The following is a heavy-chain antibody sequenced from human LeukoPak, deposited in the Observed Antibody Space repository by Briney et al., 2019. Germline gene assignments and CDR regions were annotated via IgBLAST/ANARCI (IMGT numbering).Heavy chain of an antibody. CDR2: IYTSGST. J-gene: IGHJ6*03. V-gene: IGHV4-4*07. CDR1: GGSISSYY. D-gene: IGHD3-3*01. CDR3: ARVEVGGYDVWSGTPYYYHYMDV. Sequence: PSETLSLTCTVSGGSISSYYWSWIRQPAGKGLEWIGRIYTSGSTNYNPSRKRRVTMAVDTSKHQFSLKLSSVTAADTAVYYCARVEVGGYDVWSGTPYYYHYMDVWGKGTTVTVSS.